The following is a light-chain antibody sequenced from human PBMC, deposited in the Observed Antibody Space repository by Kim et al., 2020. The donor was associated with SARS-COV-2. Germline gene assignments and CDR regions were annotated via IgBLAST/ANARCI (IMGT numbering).Light chain of an antibody. Sequence: DIQMTQSPSTLSASVGDRVTITCRASHSINSWLAWYQQKPRKAPKLLIYDASSLENGVPSRFSGSGSGTDFTLTITSLQPNVFGTFYCHQYMTYPFAFGRGTNLEI. CDR2: DAS. CDR3: HQYMTYPFA. CDR1: HSINSW. J-gene: IGKJ2*01. V-gene: IGKV1-5*01.